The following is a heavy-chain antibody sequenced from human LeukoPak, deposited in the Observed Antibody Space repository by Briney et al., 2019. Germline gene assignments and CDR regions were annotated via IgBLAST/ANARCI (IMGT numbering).Heavy chain of an antibody. CDR1: GGSFRGYY. CDR3: ARALTGLWKDAFDI. J-gene: IGHJ3*02. D-gene: IGHD2-21*01. V-gene: IGHV4-34*01. Sequence: SETLSLTCAVYGGSFRGYYWSWIRQPPGKGLEWIGEINHSGSTNYNPSLKSRVTISVDTSKNQFSLKLSSVTAADTAVYYCARALTGLWKDAFDIWGQGTMVTVSS. CDR2: INHSGST.